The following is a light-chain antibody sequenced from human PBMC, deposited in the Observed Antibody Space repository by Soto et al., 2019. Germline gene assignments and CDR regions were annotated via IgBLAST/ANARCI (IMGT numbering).Light chain of an antibody. J-gene: IGKJ4*01. CDR1: QDVSSN. CDR3: QQYIRWPLT. CDR2: GAS. Sequence: EMVVTQSPATLSVSPGERATLSCRASQDVSSNLAWYQQKPGQAPSLLIYGASTRATGTPARFSGSGSGTEFTLTISSLQSEDYAVYFCQQYIRWPLTFGVGTKVEI. V-gene: IGKV3-15*01.